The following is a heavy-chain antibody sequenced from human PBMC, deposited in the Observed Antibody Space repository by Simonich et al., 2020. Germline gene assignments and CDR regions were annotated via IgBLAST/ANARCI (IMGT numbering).Heavy chain of an antibody. CDR3: ARSTTGTTAFDI. CDR1: GYTFTSYG. V-gene: IGHV1-18*01. D-gene: IGHD1-1*01. J-gene: IGHJ3*02. CDR2: INAYNGNT. Sequence: QVQLVQSGAEVKKPGASVKVSCKASGYTFTSYGISWVRKAPGQGLEWMGWINAYNGNTNNPQKLQGRFTMTTDTTTSTAYMELRSLRSDDTAVYYCARSTTGTTAFDIWGQGTMVTVSS.